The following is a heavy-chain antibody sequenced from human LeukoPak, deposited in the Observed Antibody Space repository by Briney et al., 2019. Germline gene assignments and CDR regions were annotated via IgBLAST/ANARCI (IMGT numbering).Heavy chain of an antibody. Sequence: ASVKVSCKASGYTFTSYYMHWVRQAPGQGLEWMGIINPSGGSTSYAQKFQGRVTMTRDTSTSTVYMELSSLRSEDTAVYYCARATVRDFWSGYFKGYFDYWGQGTLVTVSS. V-gene: IGHV1-46*01. CDR1: GYTFTSYY. CDR2: INPSGGST. CDR3: ARATVRDFWSGYFKGYFDY. J-gene: IGHJ4*02. D-gene: IGHD3-3*01.